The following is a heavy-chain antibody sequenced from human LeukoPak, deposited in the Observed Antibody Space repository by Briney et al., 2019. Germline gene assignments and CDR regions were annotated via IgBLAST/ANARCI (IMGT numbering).Heavy chain of an antibody. CDR1: GYTFTSYY. D-gene: IGHD2-2*01. CDR2: INPSGGST. CDR3: ARDPGVVVVPAARGSYYMDV. Sequence: ASVKVSCKASGYTFTSYYMHWVRQAPGQGLEWMGIINPSGGSTSYAQKFQGRVTMTRDTSTSTVYMELSSLRSEDTAVYYCARDPGVVVVPAARGSYYMDVWGKGTTVTVSS. J-gene: IGHJ6*03. V-gene: IGHV1-46*01.